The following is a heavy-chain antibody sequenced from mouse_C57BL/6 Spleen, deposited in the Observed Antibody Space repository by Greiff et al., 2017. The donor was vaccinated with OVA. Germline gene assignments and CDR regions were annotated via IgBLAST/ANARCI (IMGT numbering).Heavy chain of an antibody. CDR3: ARAGGSNFFDY. CDR1: GFTFSSYA. Sequence: EVQVVESGGGLVKPGGSLKLSCAASGFTFSSYAMSWVRQTPEKRLEWVATISDGGSYTYYPDNVKGRFTISRDNAKNNLYLQMSHLKSEDTAMYYCARAGGSNFFDYWGQGTTLTVSS. V-gene: IGHV5-4*01. J-gene: IGHJ2*01. CDR2: ISDGGSYT.